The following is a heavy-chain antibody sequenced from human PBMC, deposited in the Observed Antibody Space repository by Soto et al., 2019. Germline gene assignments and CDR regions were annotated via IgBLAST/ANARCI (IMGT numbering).Heavy chain of an antibody. CDR1: GGSISSHDYY. D-gene: IGHD3-22*01. J-gene: IGHJ5*02. CDR2: IHNSGAT. V-gene: IGHV4-30-4*01. CDR3: ARTPSTYYYDSSGYYYNWFDP. Sequence: SEALSLTCTVSGGSISSHDYYWTWIRQPPGKGLEWVAYIHNSGATYDNPSLKSRVTISVDTSKNQFSLKLYSVTAADTAVYYCARTPSTYYYDSSGYYYNWFDPWGQGTLVTVSS.